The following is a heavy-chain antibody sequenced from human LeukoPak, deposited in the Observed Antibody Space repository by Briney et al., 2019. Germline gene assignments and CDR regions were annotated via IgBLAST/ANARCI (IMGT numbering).Heavy chain of an antibody. CDR1: GFTFTSSA. Sequence: ASVKVSCKASGFTFTSSAMQWVRQARGQRLEWIGWIVVGSGNTNYAQKFQERVTITRDMSTSTAYMELSSLRSEDTAVYYCAAVSGSYYYYYGMDVWGQGTTVTVSS. J-gene: IGHJ6*02. D-gene: IGHD1-26*01. V-gene: IGHV1-58*02. CDR2: IVVGSGNT. CDR3: AAVSGSYYYYYGMDV.